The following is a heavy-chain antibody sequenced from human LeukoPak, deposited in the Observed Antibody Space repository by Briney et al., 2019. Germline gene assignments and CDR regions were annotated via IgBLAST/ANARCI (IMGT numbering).Heavy chain of an antibody. D-gene: IGHD2-15*01. V-gene: IGHV3-30*04. J-gene: IGHJ5*02. CDR2: ISYDGSNK. CDR3: ARPSYCSGGSCPNWFDP. Sequence: WGSLRLSCAASGFTFSSYAMHWVRQAPGKGLEWVAVISYDGSNKYYADSVKGRFTISRDNSKNTLYLQMNSLRAEDTAMYYCARPSYCSGGSCPNWFDPWGQGTLVTVSS. CDR1: GFTFSSYA.